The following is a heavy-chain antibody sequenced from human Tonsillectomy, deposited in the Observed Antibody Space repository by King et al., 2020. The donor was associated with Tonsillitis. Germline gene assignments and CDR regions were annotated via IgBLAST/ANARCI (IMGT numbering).Heavy chain of an antibody. CDR1: GYSFTSYW. CDR2: IYPGDSDT. D-gene: IGHD3-10*01. J-gene: IGHJ4*02. V-gene: IGHV5-51*01. CDR3: ARLSVISPRWGSVSYSNEGGLDY. Sequence: QLVQSGAEVKKPGESLKISCKGSGYSFTSYWIGWVRQMPGKGLEWMGIIYPGDSDTRYSPSFQGQVTISADKSISTAYLPWSSLKASDTAMYYCARLSVISPRWGSVSYSNEGGLDYWGQGTLVTVSS.